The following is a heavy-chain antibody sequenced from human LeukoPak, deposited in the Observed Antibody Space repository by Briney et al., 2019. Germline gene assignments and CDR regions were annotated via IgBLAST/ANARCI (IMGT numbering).Heavy chain of an antibody. CDR1: GFSFSDYY. J-gene: IGHJ3*02. D-gene: IGHD5-24*01. CDR2: ISSSGSSI. V-gene: IGHV3-11*04. CDR3: ARARDGYNSGAFDI. Sequence: GGSLRLSCAASGFSFSDYYMTWIRQAPGKGLEWISYISSSGSSIYYADSVKGRFTISRDNAKNSLYLQMNSLRAEDTAVYYCARARDGYNSGAFDIWGQGTMATVSS.